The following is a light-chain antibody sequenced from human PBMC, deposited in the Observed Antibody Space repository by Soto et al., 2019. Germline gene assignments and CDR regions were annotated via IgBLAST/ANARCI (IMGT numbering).Light chain of an antibody. J-gene: IGKJ1*01. CDR3: QQSYSTRWT. V-gene: IGKV1-39*01. Sequence: DIQMTQSPSSLSASVADRVTITCRASQTISTYLNWYQQKPGKAPKLLISAASSLQSGVPSRFSGSGSGTDFTLTISSLQPEDFATYYCQQSYSTRWTFGQGTKVDIK. CDR1: QTISTY. CDR2: AAS.